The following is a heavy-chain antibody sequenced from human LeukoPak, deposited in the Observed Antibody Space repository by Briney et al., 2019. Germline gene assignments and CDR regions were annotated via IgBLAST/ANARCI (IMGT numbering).Heavy chain of an antibody. D-gene: IGHD6-19*01. Sequence: GESLKISCKGSGYRFTSYWIGWVRQMPGKGLEWMGIIYPGDSDSRYSPSFQGQVTISADKSISTAYLQRSSLKASDTAMYYCARPSGGWYSHFDYWGQGTLVTVSS. CDR1: GYRFTSYW. CDR3: ARPSGGWYSHFDY. CDR2: IYPGDSDS. V-gene: IGHV5-51*01. J-gene: IGHJ4*02.